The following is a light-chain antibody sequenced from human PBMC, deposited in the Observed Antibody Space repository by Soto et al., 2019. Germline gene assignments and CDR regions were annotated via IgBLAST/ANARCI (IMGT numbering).Light chain of an antibody. CDR1: NIGGKS. V-gene: IGLV3-21*04. CDR2: YVS. Sequence: SYELTKPPSVSVAPGKTARITCGGYNIGGKSVHWYQQKTGQAPVLVIYYVSDRPSGIPERFSGSNSGNTATLTISRVEAGDEADYYCQVWDSSTDHPVFGGGTKLTVL. J-gene: IGLJ2*01. CDR3: QVWDSSTDHPV.